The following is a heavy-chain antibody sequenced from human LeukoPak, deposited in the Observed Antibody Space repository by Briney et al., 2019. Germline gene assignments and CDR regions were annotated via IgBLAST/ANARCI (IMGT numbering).Heavy chain of an antibody. J-gene: IGHJ4*02. D-gene: IGHD6-13*01. CDR1: GFTFRNHG. CDR2: IKQDGSEK. V-gene: IGHV3-7*01. Sequence: GTSLRLSCEASGFTFRNHGMHWVRQPPGKGLEWVANIKQDGSEKYYVDSVKGRFTISRDNAKNSLYLQMNSLRAEDTAVYYCARDRVAAAENYFDYWGQGTLVTVSS. CDR3: ARDRVAAAENYFDY.